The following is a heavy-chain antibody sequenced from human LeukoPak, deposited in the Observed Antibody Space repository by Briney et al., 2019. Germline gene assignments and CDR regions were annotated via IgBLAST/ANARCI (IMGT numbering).Heavy chain of an antibody. V-gene: IGHV4-34*01. Sequence: SETLSLTCAVYGGSFSGYYWSWIRQPPGKGLEWIGEINHSGSTNYNPSLKSRVTISVDTSKNQFSLKLSSVTAADTAVYYCARQIRGWFDPWGQGTLVTVSS. CDR2: INHSGST. J-gene: IGHJ5*02. CDR1: GGSFSGYY. CDR3: ARQIRGWFDP.